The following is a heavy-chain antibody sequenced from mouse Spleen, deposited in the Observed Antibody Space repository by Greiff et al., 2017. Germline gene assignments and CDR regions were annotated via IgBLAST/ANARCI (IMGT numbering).Heavy chain of an antibody. CDR1: GYTFTDYE. CDR3: TRLDYYGSRGY. Sequence: VQLQQSGAELVRPGASVTLSCKASGYTFTDYEMRWVKQTPVHGLEWIGAIDPETGGTAYNQKFKGKAILTADKSSSTAYMELRSLTSEDSAVYYCTRLDYYGSRGYWGQGTTLTVSS. CDR2: IDPETGGT. J-gene: IGHJ2*01. D-gene: IGHD1-1*01. V-gene: IGHV1-15*01.